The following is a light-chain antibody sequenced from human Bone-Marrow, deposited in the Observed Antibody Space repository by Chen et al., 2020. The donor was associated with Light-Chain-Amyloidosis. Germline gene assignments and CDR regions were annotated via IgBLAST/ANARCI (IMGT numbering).Light chain of an antibody. J-gene: IGLJ1*01. CDR2: DVT. CDR3: CSYAGSNSFV. CDR1: SSDVGGYNY. V-gene: IGLV2-11*01. Sequence: QSALTQPRSMSGSPGQSVTIPCTGTSSDVGGYNYVSWYQQHPGKAPKLMIYDVTKRPSGVPDRFSGSKSGNTASLTISGLQAEDEADYYCCSYAGSNSFVFGTGTKVTVL.